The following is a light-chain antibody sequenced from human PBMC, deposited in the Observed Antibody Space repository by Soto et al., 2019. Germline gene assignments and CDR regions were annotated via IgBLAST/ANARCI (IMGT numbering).Light chain of an antibody. V-gene: IGLV2-8*01. J-gene: IGLJ1*01. Sequence: QSVLTQPPSASGSPGQSVTISCTGTSSDVGYYDDVYWYQQHPGKAPKLVIYEVTKRPSGVPDRVSASKSGNTASLTVSGLRDEDEADYYCCSYAGSNNFVFGSGTKVTVL. CDR3: CSYAGSNNFV. CDR2: EVT. CDR1: SSDVGYYDD.